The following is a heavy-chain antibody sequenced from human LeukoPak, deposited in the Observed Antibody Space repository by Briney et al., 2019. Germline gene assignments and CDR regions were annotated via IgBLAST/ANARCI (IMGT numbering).Heavy chain of an antibody. V-gene: IGHV1-18*01. D-gene: IGHD3-22*01. J-gene: IGHJ3*02. CDR1: GYTFTSYD. CDR3: ARDLHSSGYYRSDAFDI. Sequence: ASVKVSCKASGYTFTSYDINWVRQATGQGLEWMGWISAYNGNTNYAQKLQGRVTMITDTSTSTAYMELRSLRSDDTAVYYCARDLHSSGYYRSDAFDIWGQGTMVTVSS. CDR2: ISAYNGNT.